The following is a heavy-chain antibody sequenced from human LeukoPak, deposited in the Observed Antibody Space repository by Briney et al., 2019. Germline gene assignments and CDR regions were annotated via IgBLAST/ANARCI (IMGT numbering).Heavy chain of an antibody. CDR1: GXSFTNYW. Sequence: GESLKISCKGSGXSFTNYWISWVRQMPGKGLEWMGRIDPSDSYTNYSPSFQGHVTISTDKSISTAYLQWSSLKASDTAMYYCARDDSSGYDYWGQGTLVTASS. V-gene: IGHV5-10-1*01. CDR3: ARDDSSGYDY. J-gene: IGHJ4*02. D-gene: IGHD3-22*01. CDR2: IDPSDSYT.